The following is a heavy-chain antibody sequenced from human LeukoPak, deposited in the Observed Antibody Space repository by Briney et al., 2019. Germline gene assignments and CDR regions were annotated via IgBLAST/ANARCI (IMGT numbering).Heavy chain of an antibody. Sequence: SQTLSLTCAISGDSVSSNSVAWNWIRQSPSRGLEWLGRTYYRSKWYNDFAASVKSRITINPDTSKNQFSLQLNSVTPEDTAVYYCARTEYSGSWTPWGFDPWGQGTLVTVSS. V-gene: IGHV6-1*01. CDR1: GDSVSSNSVA. CDR2: TYYRSKWYN. J-gene: IGHJ5*02. D-gene: IGHD1-26*01. CDR3: ARTEYSGSWTPWGFDP.